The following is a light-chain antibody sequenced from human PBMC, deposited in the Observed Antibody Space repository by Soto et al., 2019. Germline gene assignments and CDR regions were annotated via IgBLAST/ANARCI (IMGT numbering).Light chain of an antibody. CDR1: QSISSW. CDR2: DAS. V-gene: IGKV1-5*01. J-gene: IGKJ2*01. CDR3: QQYNSYYT. Sequence: DIQMTQSPSTLSASVGDRVTITCRASQSISSWLAWYQQKPGKAPKLLIYDASSLESGVPSRFSGSESGTEFTLTISSLQHDDFANYYCQQYNSYYTFGQGTKLEIK.